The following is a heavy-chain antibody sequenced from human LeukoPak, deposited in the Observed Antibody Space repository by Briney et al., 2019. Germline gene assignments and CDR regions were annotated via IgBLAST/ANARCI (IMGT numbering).Heavy chain of an antibody. Sequence: GPALLKPTQTLTLTCTFSGFSLSTSGMCVSWIRQPPGNTLEGLAPIDWDDDKYYSTSLKTRLTITKDTSKNQVVLTMTNMDPVDTATYYCARMQSSGYRYFDYWGQGTLVTASS. CDR3: ARMQSSGYRYFDY. CDR2: IDWDDDK. J-gene: IGHJ4*02. V-gene: IGHV2-70*01. CDR1: GFSLSTSGMC. D-gene: IGHD3-22*01.